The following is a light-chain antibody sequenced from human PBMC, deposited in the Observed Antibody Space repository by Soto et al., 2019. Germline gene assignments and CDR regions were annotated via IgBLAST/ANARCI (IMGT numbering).Light chain of an antibody. Sequence: VVLTQFPGTLSLSPGETATLSCGASQRVSNNFLGWYQQKPGLPPRLLIYDATSRANGIPEWFSGRGSGTHFTLTIGRLEPEDFAVYYCQLYGSTPWTFGRGTKVEMK. CDR2: DAT. J-gene: IGKJ1*01. CDR3: QLYGSTPWT. V-gene: IGKV3D-20*01. CDR1: QRVSNNF.